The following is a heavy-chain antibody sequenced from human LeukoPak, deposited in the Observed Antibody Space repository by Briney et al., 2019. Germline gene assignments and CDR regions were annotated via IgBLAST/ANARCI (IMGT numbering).Heavy chain of an antibody. CDR3: ARLRGCSGGSCYHPNFDS. CDR1: GGSITSYY. CDR2: IYYSGST. V-gene: IGHV4-59*08. Sequence: SETLSLTCTVSGGSITSYYWSWIRQPPGKGLEWIGYIYYSGSTNYNPSLKSRVTLSVDTSKNQFSLKLSSVTAADTDVYYCARLRGCSGGSCYHPNFDSWGQGTLVTVSS. D-gene: IGHD2-15*01. J-gene: IGHJ4*02.